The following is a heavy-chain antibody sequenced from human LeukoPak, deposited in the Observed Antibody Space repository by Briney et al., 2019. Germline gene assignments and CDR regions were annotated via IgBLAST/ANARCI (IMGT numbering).Heavy chain of an antibody. J-gene: IGHJ4*02. D-gene: IGHD3-10*01. CDR3: ARAGSRLLWFGEFYFDY. CDR2: ISSSGSTI. V-gene: IGHV3-11*01. Sequence: GGSLRLSCAASGFTFSDYYMSWIRQAPGKGLEGVSYISSSGSTIYYAYSGKGRFTISRDNAKNSLYLQMNSLRAEDTAVYYCARAGSRLLWFGEFYFDYWGQGTLVTVSS. CDR1: GFTFSDYY.